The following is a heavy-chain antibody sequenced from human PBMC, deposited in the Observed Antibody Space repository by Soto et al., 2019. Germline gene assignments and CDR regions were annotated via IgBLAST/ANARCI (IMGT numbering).Heavy chain of an antibody. CDR2: ISYDGDNK. J-gene: IGHJ6*02. D-gene: IGHD1-1*01. CDR3: ARGTTTSAFSAMDV. CDR1: GFTFSYHA. V-gene: IGHV3-30-3*01. Sequence: QVQLVESGGGVVQPGRSLRLSCAASGFTFSYHALNWVRQAPGKGLEWVAVISYDGDNKYIAESVKGRFTISRDNSKNTVSPQMNSLRAEDTAMYFCARGTTTSAFSAMDVWGQGTTVTVSS.